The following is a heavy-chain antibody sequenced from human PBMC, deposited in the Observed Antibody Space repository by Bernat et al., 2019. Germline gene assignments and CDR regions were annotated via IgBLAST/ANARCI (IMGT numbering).Heavy chain of an antibody. V-gene: IGHV3-23*04. J-gene: IGHJ4*02. CDR2: ISGSGGST. CDR3: ARDVWTPFSIVGAKAFDY. Sequence: EVQLVESGGGLVQPGGSLRLSCAASGFTFSSYAMSWVRQAPGKGLEWVSAISGSGGSTYYADSVKGRFTISRDNAKNSLYLQMNSLRAEDTAVYYCARDVWTPFSIVGAKAFDYWGQGTLVTVSS. CDR1: GFTFSSYA. D-gene: IGHD1-26*01.